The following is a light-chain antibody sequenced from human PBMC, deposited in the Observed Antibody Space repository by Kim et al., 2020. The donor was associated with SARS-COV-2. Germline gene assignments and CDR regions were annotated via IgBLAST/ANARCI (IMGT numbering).Light chain of an antibody. V-gene: IGKV1-5*03. J-gene: IGKJ1*01. Sequence: DTRLTQSPSTLAASIGDTVTITCRASQSVSGLAWYQQKGGEAPRLLIYDVSTLESGVPSRFRGSGSGTQFSLTIDRLKADDFATYYCQQYTSYSRTFGQGTKVDI. CDR2: DVS. CDR3: QQYTSYSRT. CDR1: QSVSG.